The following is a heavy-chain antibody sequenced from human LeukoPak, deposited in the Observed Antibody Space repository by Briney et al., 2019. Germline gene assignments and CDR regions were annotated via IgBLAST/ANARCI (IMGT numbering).Heavy chain of an antibody. J-gene: IGHJ4*02. D-gene: IGHD6-13*01. CDR2: VSSDGSNK. Sequence: GGSLRLSCVASGFTFSSYGIHWVRQAPGKGLEWLAVVSSDGSNKYYADSVKGRFTISRDTSKNTVYLQMNSLGDEDTAFYYCARGYSSSWLGYFDYWGQGTLVTVSS. V-gene: IGHV3-30*03. CDR3: ARGYSSSWLGYFDY. CDR1: GFTFSSYG.